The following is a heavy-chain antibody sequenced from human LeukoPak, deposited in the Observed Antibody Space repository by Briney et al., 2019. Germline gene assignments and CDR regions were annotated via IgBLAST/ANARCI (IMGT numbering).Heavy chain of an antibody. CDR3: ARIGLGVSFGSGFDY. J-gene: IGHJ4*02. CDR1: GFSLRGYA. CDR2: ISYDGRDQ. Sequence: GGSLRLSCVASGFSLRGYAMHWVRQAPGKGGLEWVTMISYDGRDQYYADSVKGRFTISRDDSKNTLFLQMNSLRVEDTAMYHCARIGLGVSFGSGFDYWGQGTLVTVSS. V-gene: IGHV3-30-3*01. D-gene: IGHD3-10*01.